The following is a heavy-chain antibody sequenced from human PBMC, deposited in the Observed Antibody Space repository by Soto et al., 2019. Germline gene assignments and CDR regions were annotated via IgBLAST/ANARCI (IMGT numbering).Heavy chain of an antibody. V-gene: IGHV1-3*01. Sequence: ASVKVSCQASGYTFTSYAIHWVRQAPGQRLEWMGWINAGNGNTKYSQKFQGRVTITRDTSASTAYMELSSLRSEDTAVYYCARLGIYYYDSSGYPPAEYSQHWGQGTLVTVSS. CDR1: GYTFTSYA. J-gene: IGHJ1*01. D-gene: IGHD3-22*01. CDR2: INAGNGNT. CDR3: ARLGIYYYDSSGYPPAEYSQH.